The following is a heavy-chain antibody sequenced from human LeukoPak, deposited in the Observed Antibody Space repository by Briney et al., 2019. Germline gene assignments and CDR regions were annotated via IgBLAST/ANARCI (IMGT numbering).Heavy chain of an antibody. CDR3: ARLDNGRGAFDY. CDR1: GGSVSSYF. J-gene: IGHJ4*02. CDR2: MYYSGST. Sequence: SETLSLTCTVSGGSVSSYFWSWIRQPPGKGLEWIGYMYYSGSTNYNPSLKSRVTISIDTSKNKFSLQLSSVTAADTAVYYCARLDNGRGAFDYWGQGTLVTVSS. D-gene: IGHD1-26*01. V-gene: IGHV4-59*02.